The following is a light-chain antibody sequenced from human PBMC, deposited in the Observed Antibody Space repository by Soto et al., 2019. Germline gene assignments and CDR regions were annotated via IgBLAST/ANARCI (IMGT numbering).Light chain of an antibody. CDR3: QQYGSSPWT. Sequence: EAVLTQSPGTLSLSPGERVTLSCRASQSVSSTYLAWYQQKPGQAPRLLIYGVSSRATGIPDRFSGSGSGTDFNLTISRLEPEDFAVYYCQQYGSSPWTFGQGTTVEIK. J-gene: IGKJ1*01. V-gene: IGKV3-20*01. CDR2: GVS. CDR1: QSVSSTY.